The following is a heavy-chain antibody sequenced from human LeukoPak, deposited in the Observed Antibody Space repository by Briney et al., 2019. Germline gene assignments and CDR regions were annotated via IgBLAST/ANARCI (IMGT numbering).Heavy chain of an antibody. J-gene: IGHJ6*03. CDR2: IIPIFGTA. V-gene: IGHV1-69*05. CDR3: ARVVAGYSSSAQRYYYYMDV. D-gene: IGHD6-6*01. Sequence: GASVKVSCKASGGTFSSYAISWVRQAPGQGLEWMGRIIPIFGTANYAQKFQGRVTITTDEYTSTAYMELSSLRSEDTAVYYCARVVAGYSSSAQRYYYYMDVWGKGTTVTVSS. CDR1: GGTFSSYA.